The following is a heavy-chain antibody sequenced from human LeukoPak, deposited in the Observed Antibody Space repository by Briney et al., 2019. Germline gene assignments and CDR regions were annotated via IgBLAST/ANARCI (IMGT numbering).Heavy chain of an antibody. CDR1: GFTFTDYF. CDR2: IKQDGSET. D-gene: IGHD2-15*01. CDR3: AGGQGYLIEL. J-gene: IGHJ4*02. Sequence: GGSLRLSCVASGFTFTDYFMSWVRQAPGKGLEWVAIIKQDGSETQYVDSVKGRLTISRDNAQNSLYLQINNLRAEDTAVYYCAGGQGYLIELWGQGTLVTVSS. V-gene: IGHV3-7*01.